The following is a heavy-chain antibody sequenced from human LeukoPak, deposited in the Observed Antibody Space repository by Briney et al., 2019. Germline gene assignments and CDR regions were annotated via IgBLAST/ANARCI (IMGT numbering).Heavy chain of an antibody. D-gene: IGHD3-3*01. CDR3: AREFPGFLEPYYYYMDV. Sequence: PSETLSLTCTVSGGSISSCYWSWIRQPPGKGLEWIGYIYYSGSTNYNPSLKSRVTISVDTSKNQFSLKLSSVTAADTAVYYCAREFPGFLEPYYYYMDVWGKGTTVTVSS. CDR1: GGSISSCY. CDR2: IYYSGST. J-gene: IGHJ6*03. V-gene: IGHV4-59*01.